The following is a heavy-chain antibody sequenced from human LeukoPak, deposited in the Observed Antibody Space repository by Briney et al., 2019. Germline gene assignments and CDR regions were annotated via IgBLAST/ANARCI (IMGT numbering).Heavy chain of an antibody. CDR1: GYTLTELS. CDR2: FDPEDGET. D-gene: IGHD6-13*01. Sequence: ASVKVSCKVSGYTLTELSMHWVRQAPGKGLEWMGGFDPEDGETIYAQKFQGRVTMTEDTSTDTAYMELSSLRSEDTAVYYCATDPDGSSRPDYWGQGTLVTVSS. J-gene: IGHJ4*02. V-gene: IGHV1-24*01. CDR3: ATDPDGSSRPDY.